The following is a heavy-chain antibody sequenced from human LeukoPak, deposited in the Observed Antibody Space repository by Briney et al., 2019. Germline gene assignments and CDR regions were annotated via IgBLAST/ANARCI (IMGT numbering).Heavy chain of an antibody. J-gene: IGHJ4*02. CDR1: GFTFSSYA. D-gene: IGHD2-2*01. Sequence: GGSLRLSCAASGFTFSSYAMHWVRQAPGKGLEWVAVISYDGSNKYYADSVKGRFTISRDNSKNTLYLQMNSLRSEDTAVYYCARLVYQGGYFDYWGQGTLVTVSS. CDR3: ARLVYQGGYFDY. CDR2: ISYDGSNK. V-gene: IGHV3-30-3*01.